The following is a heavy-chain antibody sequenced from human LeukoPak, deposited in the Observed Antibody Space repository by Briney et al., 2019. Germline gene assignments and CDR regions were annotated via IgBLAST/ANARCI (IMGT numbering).Heavy chain of an antibody. Sequence: GESLKISCKGSGYSFTSYWIGWVRQMPGKGPEWMGIIYPGDSDTRYSPSFQGQVTISADKSISTAYLQWSSLKASDTAMYYCARRGTVTTRDFDIWGQGTMVTVSS. D-gene: IGHD4-17*01. CDR1: GYSFTSYW. V-gene: IGHV5-51*01. CDR3: ARRGTVTTRDFDI. J-gene: IGHJ3*02. CDR2: IYPGDSDT.